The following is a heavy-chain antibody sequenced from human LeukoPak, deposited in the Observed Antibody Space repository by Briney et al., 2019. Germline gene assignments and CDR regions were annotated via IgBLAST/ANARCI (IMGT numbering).Heavy chain of an antibody. D-gene: IGHD3-22*01. CDR3: ASTRDSSGQAY. CDR2: IYSGGST. J-gene: IGHJ4*02. Sequence: GGSLRLSCAASGFTVSSNYMSWVGQAPGKGLEWVSVIYSGGSTYYADSVKGRFTISRDNSKNTLYLQMNSLRAEDTAVYYCASTRDSSGQAYWGQGTLVTVSS. V-gene: IGHV3-53*01. CDR1: GFTVSSNY.